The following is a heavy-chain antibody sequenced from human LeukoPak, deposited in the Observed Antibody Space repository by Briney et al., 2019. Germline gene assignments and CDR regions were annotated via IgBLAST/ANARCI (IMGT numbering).Heavy chain of an antibody. D-gene: IGHD1-26*01. V-gene: IGHV4-39*01. CDR1: GGSISSSSYY. Sequence: SETLSLTCTVSGGSISSSSYYWGWIRQPPGKGLEWIGSIYYSGSTYYNPSLKSRVTISVDTSKNQFSLKLSSVTAADTAVYYCARVVGATNYFDYWGQGTLVTVSS. CDR3: ARVVGATNYFDY. J-gene: IGHJ4*02. CDR2: IYYSGST.